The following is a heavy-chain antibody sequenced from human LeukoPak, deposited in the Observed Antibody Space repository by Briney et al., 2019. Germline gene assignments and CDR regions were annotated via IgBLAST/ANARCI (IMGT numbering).Heavy chain of an antibody. J-gene: IGHJ4*02. CDR1: GFPFNTWA. V-gene: IGHV3-30*04. CDR3: ARAWDDSTGHYPFDS. D-gene: IGHD3-22*01. Sequence: PGGSLRLSCSASGFPFNTWALHWVRQTPVKGLEWVAFISYDGRNKFYADSVRGRFIISRDDSKNTLFLQMNSLRPGDTGLYYCARAWDDSTGHYPFDSWGQGTLVTVSS. CDR2: ISYDGRNK.